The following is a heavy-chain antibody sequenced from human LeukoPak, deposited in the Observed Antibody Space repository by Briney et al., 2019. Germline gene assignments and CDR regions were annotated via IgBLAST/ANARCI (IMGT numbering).Heavy chain of an antibody. Sequence: PSETLSLTCTVSGGSISSYYWSWIRQPAGKGLEWIGRIYTSGSTNYNPSLKSRVTMSVDTSKNQFSLKLSSVTAADTAVYYCARVGVGVGATYFDYWGQGTLVTVSS. D-gene: IGHD1-26*01. J-gene: IGHJ4*02. CDR1: GGSISSYY. CDR3: ARVGVGVGATYFDY. CDR2: IYTSGST. V-gene: IGHV4-4*07.